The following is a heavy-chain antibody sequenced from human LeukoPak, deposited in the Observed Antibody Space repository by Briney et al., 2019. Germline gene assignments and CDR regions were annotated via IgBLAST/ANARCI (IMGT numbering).Heavy chain of an antibody. CDR1: GFTFSSYA. D-gene: IGHD6-13*01. J-gene: IGHJ4*02. CDR2: ISGSGGST. Sequence: GGSLRLSCAASGFTFSSYAMSRVRQAPGKGLEWVSAISGSGGSTYYADSVKGRFTISRDNSKNTLYLQMNSLRAEDTAVYYCAKDHLYSSSWPFDYWGQGTLVTVSS. V-gene: IGHV3-23*01. CDR3: AKDHLYSSSWPFDY.